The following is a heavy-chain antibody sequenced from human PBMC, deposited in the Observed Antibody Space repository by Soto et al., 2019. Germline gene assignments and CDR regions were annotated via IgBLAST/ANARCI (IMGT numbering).Heavy chain of an antibody. CDR1: GGSISGYY. D-gene: IGHD3-16*01. J-gene: IGHJ6*02. V-gene: IGHV4-4*07. CDR2: KHTSGTT. Sequence: QVQLQESGPGLVKPSETLSLTCTVSGGSISGYYWTWIRQPAGKGLEWIGRKHTSGTTNYNPSLKSRVTMSIDTSTNQLSLNMSSVTAADTAVYYCARGGEFYVLDVWGQGTTVAVSS. CDR3: ARGGEFYVLDV.